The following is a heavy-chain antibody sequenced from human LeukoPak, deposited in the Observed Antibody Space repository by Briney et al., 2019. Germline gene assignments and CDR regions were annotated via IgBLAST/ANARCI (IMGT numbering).Heavy chain of an antibody. CDR1: GFTCSSYG. V-gene: IGHV3-23*01. J-gene: IGHJ4*02. D-gene: IGHD4-23*01. CDR3: AKDLRLSVGTSPFDY. Sequence: GGSLRLSCAASGFTCSSYGMHWVRQAPGKGLEWVSAFSNSGETHYADSVKGRFTISRDNSKNTLYLQMNSLRADDTALYYCAKDLRLSVGTSPFDYWGQGTLVTVSS. CDR2: FSNSGET.